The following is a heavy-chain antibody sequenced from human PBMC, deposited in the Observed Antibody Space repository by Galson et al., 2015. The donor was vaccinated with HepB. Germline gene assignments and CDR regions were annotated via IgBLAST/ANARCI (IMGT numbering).Heavy chain of an antibody. CDR3: ASSSGGYFDY. J-gene: IGHJ4*02. D-gene: IGHD2-15*01. Sequence: TLSLTCTVSGGSISSSSYYWGWIRQPPGKGLEWIGSIYYSGGTYYNPSLKSRVTISVDTSKKQFSLKLSSVTAADTALYYCASSSGGYFDYWGQGTLVTVSS. V-gene: IGHV4-39*07. CDR1: GGSISSSSYY. CDR2: IYYSGGT.